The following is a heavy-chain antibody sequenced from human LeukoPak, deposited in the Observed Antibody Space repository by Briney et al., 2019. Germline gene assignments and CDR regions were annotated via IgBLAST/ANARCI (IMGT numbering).Heavy chain of an antibody. CDR2: IYHSGST. CDR3: ARLSCSSTSCYFDY. V-gene: IGHV4-38-2*01. CDR1: GYSISSGYY. D-gene: IGHD2-2*01. J-gene: IGHJ4*02. Sequence: SETLSLTCAVSGYSISSGYYWGWIRQPPGKGPEWIGSIYHSGSTYYNPSLKSRVTISVDTSKNQFSLKLSSVTAADTAVYYCARLSCSSTSCYFDYWGQGTLVTVSS.